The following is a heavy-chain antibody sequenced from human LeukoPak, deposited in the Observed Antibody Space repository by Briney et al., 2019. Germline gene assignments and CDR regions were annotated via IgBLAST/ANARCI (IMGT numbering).Heavy chain of an antibody. Sequence: GRSLRLSRAASGFTFNNYAMNWVRQAPGKGLEWVSSISGGGETTSYADSAKGRFTISRDNSKNTLYLQMNSLRAEDTALYYCARSTGAAGPFDYWGQGTLVTVSS. V-gene: IGHV3-23*01. CDR2: ISGGGETT. CDR3: ARSTGAAGPFDY. D-gene: IGHD6-13*01. J-gene: IGHJ4*02. CDR1: GFTFNNYA.